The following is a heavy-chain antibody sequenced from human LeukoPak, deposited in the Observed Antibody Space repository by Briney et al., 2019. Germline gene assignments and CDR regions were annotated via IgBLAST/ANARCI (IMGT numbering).Heavy chain of an antibody. V-gene: IGHV3-33*06. J-gene: IGHJ4*02. CDR2: IWYDGSNT. Sequence: GGSLRLSCAASGFTFSSYGMHWVRQAPGKGLEWVAVIWYDGSNTYYADSVKGRFTTSRDNSKNTLYLQMSGVRAEDTAAYYCAKDRRIAAAGPVGYWGQGTLVTVSS. CDR1: GFTFSSYG. D-gene: IGHD6-13*01. CDR3: AKDRRIAAAGPVGY.